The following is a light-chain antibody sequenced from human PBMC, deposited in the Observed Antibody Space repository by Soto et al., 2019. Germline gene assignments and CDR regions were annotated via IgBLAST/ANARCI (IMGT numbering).Light chain of an antibody. J-gene: IGKJ4*01. Sequence: DIRMTQSPSTLSASVGDRVTITCRASQTISNWLAWYQQRPGKAPKLLIYDASSLESGVPSRFSGSGSGTQFTLTISSLQPDDFATYYCQQYNSYSFTFGGGTKVEIK. V-gene: IGKV1-5*01. CDR1: QTISNW. CDR3: QQYNSYSFT. CDR2: DAS.